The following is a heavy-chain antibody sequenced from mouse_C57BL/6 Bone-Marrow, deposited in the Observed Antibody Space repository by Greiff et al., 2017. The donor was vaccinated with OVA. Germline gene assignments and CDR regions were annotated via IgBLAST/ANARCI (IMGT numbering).Heavy chain of an antibody. Sequence: EVKLMESGGGLVQPKGSLKLSCAASGFSFNTYAMNWVRQAPGKGLEWVARIRSKSNNYATYYADSVKDRFTISRDDSESMLYLQMNNLKTEDTAMYYCVRPPRLRPYYYAMDYWGQGTSVTVSS. CDR3: VRPPRLRPYYYAMDY. CDR2: IRSKSNNYAT. J-gene: IGHJ4*01. V-gene: IGHV10-1*01. D-gene: IGHD2-4*01. CDR1: GFSFNTYA.